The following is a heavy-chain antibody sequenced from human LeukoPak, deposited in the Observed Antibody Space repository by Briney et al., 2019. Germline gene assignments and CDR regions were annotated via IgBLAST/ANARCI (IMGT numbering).Heavy chain of an antibody. CDR1: GFTFSSYS. CDR3: ARDHGVTGTTYDY. D-gene: IGHD1-7*01. Sequence: PGGSLRLSCAASGFTFSSYSMNWVRQAPGKGLEWVSSISSSSSYIYYADLVKGRFTISRDNAKNSLYLQMNSLRAEDTAVYYCARDHGVTGTTYDYWGQGTLVTDSS. CDR2: ISSSSSYI. V-gene: IGHV3-21*01. J-gene: IGHJ4*02.